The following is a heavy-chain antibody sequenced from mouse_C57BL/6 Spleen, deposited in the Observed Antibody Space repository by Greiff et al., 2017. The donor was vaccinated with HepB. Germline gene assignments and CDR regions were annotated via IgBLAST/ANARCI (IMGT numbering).Heavy chain of an antibody. CDR3: ARYYYGSSGYAMDY. D-gene: IGHD1-1*01. J-gene: IGHJ4*01. CDR2: INPNNGGT. CDR1: GYTFTDYY. Sequence: VQLQQSGPELVKPGASVKISCKASGYTFTDYYMNWVKQSHGKSLEWIGDINPNNGGTSYNQKFKGKATLTVDKSSSTAYMALRSLTSEDSAVYYCARYYYGSSGYAMDYWGQGTSVTVSS. V-gene: IGHV1-26*01.